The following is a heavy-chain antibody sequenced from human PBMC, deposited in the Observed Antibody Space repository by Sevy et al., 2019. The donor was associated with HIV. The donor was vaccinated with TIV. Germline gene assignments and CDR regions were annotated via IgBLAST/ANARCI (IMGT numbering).Heavy chain of an antibody. V-gene: IGHV3-15*01. CDR2: IKSNADGGTT. CDR3: WDTNDSDPWDH. Sequence: GGSLRLSCAASGFTFSDAWMHWVRQAPGKGLEWIGRIKSNADGGTTDYATPVKGRFSISRDDSQNTVFLQINSLQVDDTAVYYCWDTNDSDPWDHWGQGTLVTVSS. D-gene: IGHD3-22*01. CDR1: GFTFSDAW. J-gene: IGHJ4*02.